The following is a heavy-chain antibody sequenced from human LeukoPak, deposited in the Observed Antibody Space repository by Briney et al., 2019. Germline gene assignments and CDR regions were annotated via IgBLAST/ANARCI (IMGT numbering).Heavy chain of an antibody. Sequence: GGSLRLSCAASGFAFSSYTMDWVRQAPGKGLEWVSSISSGGNYVYYADSLKGRFTISRDNSKNTLYLQMNSLRAEDTAVYYCASQQWSAAHTYYFDYWGQGTLVTVSS. V-gene: IGHV3-21*01. CDR1: GFAFSSYT. D-gene: IGHD2-15*01. J-gene: IGHJ4*02. CDR3: ASQQWSAAHTYYFDY. CDR2: ISSGGNYV.